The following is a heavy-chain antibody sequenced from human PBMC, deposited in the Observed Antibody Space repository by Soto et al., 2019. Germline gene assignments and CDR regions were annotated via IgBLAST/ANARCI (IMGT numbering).Heavy chain of an antibody. J-gene: IGHJ6*02. Sequence: GESLKISCKGSGCSFTSDWIGWVRQMPGKGLEWMGIIYPGDSDTRYSPSFQGQVTISADKSISTAYLQWSSLKASDTAMYYCARPRRDGYKTNYYYGMDVWGQGATVTVSS. CDR2: IYPGDSDT. CDR3: ARPRRDGYKTNYYYGMDV. CDR1: GCSFTSDW. D-gene: IGHD5-12*01. V-gene: IGHV5-51*01.